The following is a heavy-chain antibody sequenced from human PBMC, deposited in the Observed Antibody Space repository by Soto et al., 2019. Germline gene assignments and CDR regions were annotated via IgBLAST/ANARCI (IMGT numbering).Heavy chain of an antibody. CDR3: ARERASGWSRKYNWFDP. V-gene: IGHV1-18*01. D-gene: IGHD6-19*01. J-gene: IGHJ5*02. Sequence: ASVKVSCKASGYTFTSYGISWVRQAPGQGLEWMGWISAYNGNTNYAQKLQGRVTMTTDTSTSTACMELRSLRSDDTAVYYCARERASGWSRKYNWFDPWGQGTLVTVSS. CDR1: GYTFTSYG. CDR2: ISAYNGNT.